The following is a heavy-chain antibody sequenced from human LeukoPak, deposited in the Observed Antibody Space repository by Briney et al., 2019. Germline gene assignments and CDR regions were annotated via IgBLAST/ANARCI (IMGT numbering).Heavy chain of an antibody. J-gene: IGHJ4*02. Sequence: PSETLSLTCTVSGGSISSYYWSWIRQPPWKGLEWLGYIYYSGSTNYNPSLKSRVTISVDTSKNQFSLKLSSVTAADTAVYYCARDPFECSSTSCYHSYWGQGTLVTVSS. CDR1: GGSISSYY. CDR3: ARDPFECSSTSCYHSY. CDR2: IYYSGST. V-gene: IGHV4-59*12. D-gene: IGHD2-2*01.